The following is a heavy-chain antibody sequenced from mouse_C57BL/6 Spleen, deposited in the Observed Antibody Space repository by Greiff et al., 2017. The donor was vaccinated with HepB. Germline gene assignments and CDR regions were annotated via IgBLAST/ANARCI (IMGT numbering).Heavy chain of an antibody. Sequence: EVKLEESGPGLVKPSQSLSLTCSVTGYSITSGYYWNWIRQFPGNKLEWMGYISYDGSNNYNPSLKNRISITRDTSKNQFFLKLNSVTTEDTATYYCVRGHYFDYWGQGTTLTVSS. V-gene: IGHV3-6*01. CDR3: VRGHYFDY. CDR1: GYSITSGYY. CDR2: ISYDGSN. J-gene: IGHJ2*01.